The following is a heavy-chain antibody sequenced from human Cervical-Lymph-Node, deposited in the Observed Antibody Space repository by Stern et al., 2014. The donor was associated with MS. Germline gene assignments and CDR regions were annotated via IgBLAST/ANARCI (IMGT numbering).Heavy chain of an antibody. CDR2: INPKNGDT. CDR1: GFRFTDYY. Sequence: VQLVESGAEVKKPGASVKVSCETSGFRFTDYYIHWVRQAPGQGLELMGCINPKNGDTHSAQKFQGRFTMTRDTSISTAYMELNSLKSDDTAMYYCGRGIKTFDPWGQGTLVTVSS. CDR3: GRGIKTFDP. D-gene: IGHD5-24*01. V-gene: IGHV1-2*02. J-gene: IGHJ5*02.